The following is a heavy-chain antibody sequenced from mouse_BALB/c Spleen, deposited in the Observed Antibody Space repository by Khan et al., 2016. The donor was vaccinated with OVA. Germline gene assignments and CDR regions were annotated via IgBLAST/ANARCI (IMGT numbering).Heavy chain of an antibody. Sequence: EVELVESGGGLVKPGGSLRLSCEASGFTFSSYSMSWVRQTPEKRLEWVATITSGGSYTYYPDNVQGRFTISRDNAKNTLYLQMSSLKSEDTAIYYCTRDRNYYGSSFYFDYWGQGTTLTVSS. CDR1: GFTFSSYS. CDR3: TRDRNYYGSSFYFDY. V-gene: IGHV5-6-4*01. J-gene: IGHJ2*01. D-gene: IGHD1-1*01. CDR2: ITSGGSYT.